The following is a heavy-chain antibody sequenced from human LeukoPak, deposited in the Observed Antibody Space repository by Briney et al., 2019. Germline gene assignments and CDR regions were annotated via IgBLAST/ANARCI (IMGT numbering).Heavy chain of an antibody. CDR2: IRSSGITT. J-gene: IGHJ4*02. Sequence: GGSLRLSCAASGFSFSSYEMNWVRQAPGKGLGWVSYIRSSGITTYYADSVKGRFTISRDNAKDSLYLQMNSLRAEDTAVYYCVRVGNSLNYFDCWGQGTLVTVSS. CDR3: VRVGNSLNYFDC. V-gene: IGHV3-48*03. CDR1: GFSFSSYE. D-gene: IGHD3-16*01.